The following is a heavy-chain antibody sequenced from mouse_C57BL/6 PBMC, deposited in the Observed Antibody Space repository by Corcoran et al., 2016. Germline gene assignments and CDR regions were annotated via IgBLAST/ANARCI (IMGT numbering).Heavy chain of an antibody. D-gene: IGHD1-1*01. Sequence: EVQLQQSGPELVKPGASVKISCKASGYTFTDYYMNWVKQSHGKSLEWIGDINPNNGGTSYNQKFKGKATLTVDKSSSTAYMELRSLTSEDSAVYYCARGGYYYGSSYGWFAYWGQGTLVTVSA. V-gene: IGHV1-26*01. CDR1: GYTFTDYY. J-gene: IGHJ3*01. CDR3: ARGGYYYGSSYGWFAY. CDR2: INPNNGGT.